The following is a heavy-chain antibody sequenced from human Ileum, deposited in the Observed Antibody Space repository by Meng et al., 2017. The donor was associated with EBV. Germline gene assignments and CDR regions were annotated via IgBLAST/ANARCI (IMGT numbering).Heavy chain of an antibody. J-gene: IGHJ4*02. Sequence: QVQLQQLGAGLLNPSETLSLTCAVYGGSFSGYYWTWIRQPPGKGLEWIGEINHSGSTNYNPSLKSRVTISVDKNQFSLKLSSVTAADTAVYYCARGFYTYGSSCFDYWGQGTLVTVSS. CDR2: INHSGST. CDR1: GGSFSGYY. V-gene: IGHV4-34*01. D-gene: IGHD6-13*01. CDR3: ARGFYTYGSSCFDY.